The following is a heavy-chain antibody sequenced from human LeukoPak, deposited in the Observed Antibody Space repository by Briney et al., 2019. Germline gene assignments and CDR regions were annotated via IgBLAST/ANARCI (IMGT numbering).Heavy chain of an antibody. CDR3: ARVRVGGTFYYFDY. CDR1: GASVSSYY. Sequence: LETLSLTCTVSGASVSSYYWSWIRQPPGKGLEWIGYIYYNGNTNYNPSLDSRATLSVDTSKNQFSLRLTSVTAADTAVYYCARVRVGGTFYYFDYWGQGTLVTVSS. D-gene: IGHD2/OR15-2a*01. V-gene: IGHV4-59*02. J-gene: IGHJ4*02. CDR2: IYYNGNT.